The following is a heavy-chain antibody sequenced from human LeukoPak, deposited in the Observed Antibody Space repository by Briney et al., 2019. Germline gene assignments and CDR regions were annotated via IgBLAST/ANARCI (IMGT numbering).Heavy chain of an antibody. V-gene: IGHV3-30*03. CDR1: GFTFSSYG. Sequence: GGSLRLSCAASGFTFSSYGMHWVRQAPGKGLEWVAVISYDGSNKYYADSVKGRFTISRDNSKNTLYLQMNSLRAEDTAVYYCASAMGSLGYWGQGTLVTVSS. J-gene: IGHJ4*02. D-gene: IGHD3-16*01. CDR3: ASAMGSLGY. CDR2: ISYDGSNK.